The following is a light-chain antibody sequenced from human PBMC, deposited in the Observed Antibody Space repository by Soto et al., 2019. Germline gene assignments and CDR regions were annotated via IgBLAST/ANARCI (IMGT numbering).Light chain of an antibody. CDR1: YSNIGDNP. J-gene: IGLJ3*02. CDR2: GND. CDR3: SAWEDNLNGPV. V-gene: IGLV1-44*01. Sequence: QSELTQPPSASGTPGQRVTISCSGSYSNIGDNPVHWYQHLPGTAPKLLIYGNDQRPSGVSDRFSGSSSGTSASLAISGLQSEDEADYYCSAWEDNLNGPVFGGGTKVTVL.